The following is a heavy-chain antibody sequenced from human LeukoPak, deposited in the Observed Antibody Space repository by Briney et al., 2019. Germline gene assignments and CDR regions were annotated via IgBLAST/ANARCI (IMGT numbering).Heavy chain of an antibody. J-gene: IGHJ4*02. CDR1: GFTFSSYG. CDR3: ARAHEGRFEY. D-gene: IGHD3-10*01. Sequence: GRSLRLSCAASGFTFSSYGMHWVRQAPGKGLEWVAVIWYDGSNKYYADSVKGRFTISRDNSKNTMYLHMNSLRGEDTAVYYCARAHEGRFEYWGQRNLVTVSS. CDR2: IWYDGSNK. V-gene: IGHV3-33*01.